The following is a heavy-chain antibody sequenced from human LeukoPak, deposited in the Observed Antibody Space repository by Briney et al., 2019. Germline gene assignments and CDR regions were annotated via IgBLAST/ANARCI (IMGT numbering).Heavy chain of an antibody. CDR3: LSGPGH. CDR1: GFIFRNYW. V-gene: IGHV3-7*01. Sequence: GSLGLSCAAAGFIFRNYWMGWGRQAPGKGLEWVANINEDGSEKYYVDSVKGRFNISRDNAKNSLYLQMNILRAEDTAVFYCLSGPGHCGQGTLVTVSS. CDR2: INEDGSEK. J-gene: IGHJ4*02.